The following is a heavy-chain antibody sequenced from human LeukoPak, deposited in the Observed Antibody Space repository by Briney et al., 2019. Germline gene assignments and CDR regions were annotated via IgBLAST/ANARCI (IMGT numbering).Heavy chain of an antibody. Sequence: GASVKVSCKASGGTFSSYAISWVRQAPGQGLEWMGWINPNSGGTNYAQKFQGWVTMTRDTSISTAYMELSRLRSDDTDVYYCARTYYYGSGIRGDAFDIWGQGTMVTVSS. D-gene: IGHD3-10*01. CDR2: INPNSGGT. V-gene: IGHV1-2*04. CDR3: ARTYYYGSGIRGDAFDI. CDR1: GGTFSSYA. J-gene: IGHJ3*02.